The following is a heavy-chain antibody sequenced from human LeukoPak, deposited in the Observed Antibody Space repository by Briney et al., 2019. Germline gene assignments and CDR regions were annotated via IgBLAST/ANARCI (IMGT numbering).Heavy chain of an antibody. J-gene: IGHJ3*02. V-gene: IGHV3-9*01. CDR2: ISWNSGSI. CDR1: GFTFDDYA. Sequence: TGGSLRLSCAASGFTFDDYAMHWVRHAPGKGLEWVSGISWNSGSIGYADSVKGRFTISRDNAKNSLYLQMNSLRAEDTALYYCAKDIWFGELIGAFDIWGQGTMVTVSS. D-gene: IGHD3-10*01. CDR3: AKDIWFGELIGAFDI.